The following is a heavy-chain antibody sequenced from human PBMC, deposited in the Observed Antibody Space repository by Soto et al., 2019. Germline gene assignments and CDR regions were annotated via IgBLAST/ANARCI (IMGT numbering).Heavy chain of an antibody. CDR2: ISSNGGST. CDR3: VKGVAVAGPPALGY. Sequence: PGGSLRLSCSASGFTFSSYAMHWVRQAPGKGLEYVSAISSNGGSTYYADSVKGRFTISRDNSKNTLYLQMSSLRAEDTAVYYCVKGVAVAGPPALGYWGQGTLVTVSS. V-gene: IGHV3-64D*08. D-gene: IGHD6-19*01. J-gene: IGHJ4*02. CDR1: GFTFSSYA.